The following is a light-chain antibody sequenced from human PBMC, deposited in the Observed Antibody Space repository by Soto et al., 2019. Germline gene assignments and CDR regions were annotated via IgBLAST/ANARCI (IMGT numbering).Light chain of an antibody. CDR1: QSVSNNY. V-gene: IGKV3-20*01. Sequence: EIVLTQSPGTLSLSPGERATLSCRASQSVSNNYLAWYQQKPGQAPRLLIYGASNRATGIPERFSGSGSGTDFPLTISRLEPEDFAVYYCQQYGSSGTFGQGTKV. CDR2: GAS. J-gene: IGKJ1*01. CDR3: QQYGSSGT.